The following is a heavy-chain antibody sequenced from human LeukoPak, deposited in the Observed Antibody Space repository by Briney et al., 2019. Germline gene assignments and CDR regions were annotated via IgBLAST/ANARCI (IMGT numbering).Heavy chain of an antibody. V-gene: IGHV3-33*01. D-gene: IGHD3-10*01. CDR2: IWYDGSNK. CDR1: GFTFSSYG. Sequence: AGSLRLSCAASGFTFSSYGMHWVRQAPGKGLDWVAVIWYDGSNKYYADSVKGRFTISRDNSKNTLYLQMNSLRAEDTAVYYCARARLLWLYGMDVWGQGTTVTVSS. CDR3: ARARLLWLYGMDV. J-gene: IGHJ6*02.